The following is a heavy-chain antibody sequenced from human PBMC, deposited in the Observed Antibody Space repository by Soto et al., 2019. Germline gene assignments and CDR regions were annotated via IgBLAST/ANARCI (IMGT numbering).Heavy chain of an antibody. CDR2: IYWDDAK. CDR1: GFSLSTSGVG. V-gene: IGHV2-5*02. J-gene: IGHJ6*02. CDR3: AHRRGGYCSGGSCPPTYGMDV. D-gene: IGHD2-15*01. Sequence: QITLKESGPTLVKPTQTLTLTCTFSGFSLSTSGVGVGWIRQPPGKALEWLALIYWDDAKRYSPSLKSRLTITTDTSKTQAVLTMTNMDPVDTATYYCAHRRGGYCSGGSCPPTYGMDVWGQGTTVTVSS.